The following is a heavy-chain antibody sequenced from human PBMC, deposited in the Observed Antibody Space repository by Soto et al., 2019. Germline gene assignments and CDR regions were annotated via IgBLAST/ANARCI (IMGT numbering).Heavy chain of an antibody. V-gene: IGHV1-18*01. CDR3: ARADYGDPKIYSFDH. Sequence: QVQLVQSGAEVTQPGASVKVSCKTSGYTFTEYGISWFRQAPGQGLEWMGWISPYNGKTNYIQEFQDRVTITTDTSSTTVYMDLRTLKSDDTAIYFCARADYGDPKIYSFDHWGQGTLVTVSS. CDR2: ISPYNGKT. J-gene: IGHJ4*02. CDR1: GYTFTEYG. D-gene: IGHD4-17*01.